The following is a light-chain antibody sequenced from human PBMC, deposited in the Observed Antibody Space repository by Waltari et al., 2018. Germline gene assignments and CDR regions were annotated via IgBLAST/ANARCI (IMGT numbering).Light chain of an antibody. CDR3: QQYYSTPRT. Sequence: SILSSSNNKNYLAWYQQKPGQPPKLLIYWASTRESGVPDRFSGSGSGTDFTLTISRLQAEDVAVYYCQQYYSTPRTFGQGTKVEIK. V-gene: IGKV4-1*01. CDR2: WAS. CDR1: SILSSSNNKNY. J-gene: IGKJ1*01.